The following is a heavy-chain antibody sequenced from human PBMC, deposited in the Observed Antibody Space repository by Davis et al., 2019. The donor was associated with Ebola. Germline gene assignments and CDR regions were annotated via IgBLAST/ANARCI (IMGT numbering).Heavy chain of an antibody. D-gene: IGHD3-3*01. CDR2: TSHNERER. Sequence: GESLKISCVASGFTFSNHAMHWVRQAPGKGLEWVAVTSHNERERFYGESVQGRFPISRDNSENVLYLQMDSLRPDDTALYYCARAVFHEVLDYWGQGTPVTVSS. CDR3: ARAVFHEVLDY. CDR1: GFTFSNHA. V-gene: IGHV3-30*04. J-gene: IGHJ4*02.